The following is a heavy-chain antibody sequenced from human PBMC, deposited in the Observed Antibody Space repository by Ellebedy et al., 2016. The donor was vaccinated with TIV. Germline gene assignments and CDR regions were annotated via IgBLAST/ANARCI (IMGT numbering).Heavy chain of an antibody. CDR2: IETGGNT. CDR3: ARVRSSAFEI. V-gene: IGHV3-53*01. CDR1: GFTVRSNS. J-gene: IGHJ3*02. Sequence: PGGSLRLSCAASGFTVRSNSMSWVRQAPGKGLEWVSVIETGGNTYYADSVKGRFTISRDNSKDTLYLQMNSLRVEDTAVYYCARVRSSAFEIWGQGTMVTVSS.